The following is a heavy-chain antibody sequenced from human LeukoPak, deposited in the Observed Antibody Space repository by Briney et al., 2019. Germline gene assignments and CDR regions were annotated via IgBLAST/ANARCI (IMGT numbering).Heavy chain of an antibody. CDR1: GFTFDDYA. CDR3: AKDMDLQWLVLDY. Sequence: GGSLRLSCAASGFTFDDYAMHWVRQAPGKGLEWVSGISWNSGSIGYADSVKGRFTISRDNAKNSLYLQMNSLRAEDTALYYCAKDMDLQWLVLDYWGQGTLVTVSS. D-gene: IGHD6-19*01. J-gene: IGHJ4*02. V-gene: IGHV3-9*01. CDR2: ISWNSGSI.